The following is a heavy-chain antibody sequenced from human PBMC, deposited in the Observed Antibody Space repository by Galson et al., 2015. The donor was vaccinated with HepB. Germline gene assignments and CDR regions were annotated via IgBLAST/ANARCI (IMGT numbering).Heavy chain of an antibody. CDR2: ISSSSSYI. J-gene: IGHJ3*02. V-gene: IGHV3-21*01. D-gene: IGHD3-22*01. CDR3: ARDSYYYDSSGFDAFDI. Sequence: SLRLSCAASGFTFSSYSMNWVRQAPGKGLEWVSSISSSSSYIYYADSVKGRLTISRDNAKNSLYLQMNSLRAEDTAVYYCARDSYYYDSSGFDAFDIWGQGTMVTVSS. CDR1: GFTFSSYS.